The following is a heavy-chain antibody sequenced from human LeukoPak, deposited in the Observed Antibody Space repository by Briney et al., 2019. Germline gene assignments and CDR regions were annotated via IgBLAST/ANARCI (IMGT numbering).Heavy chain of an antibody. CDR2: IKQDGSEK. V-gene: IGHV3-7*04. CDR3: GRGPYGEQELGGGDY. D-gene: IGHD6-13*01. Sequence: PGGSLRLSCAASGFTFSSYSMSWVRQAPGKGLEWVANIKQDGSEKHYVDSVKGRFTISRDNAKNSLSLQMNSLRAEDTAGYYWGRGPYGEQELGGGDYWGQGTLVTVSS. CDR1: GFTFSSYS. J-gene: IGHJ4*02.